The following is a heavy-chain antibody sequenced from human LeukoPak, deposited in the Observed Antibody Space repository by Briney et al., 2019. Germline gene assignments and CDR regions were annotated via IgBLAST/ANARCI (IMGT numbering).Heavy chain of an antibody. V-gene: IGHV3-23*01. J-gene: IGHJ4*02. D-gene: IGHD1-26*01. CDR2: ISGSGGST. CDR3: AKAVGATADY. CDR1: GFTFSGYS. Sequence: GVLRLSCTASGFTFSGYSMNWIRQAPGKGLEWVSAISGSGGSTYYADSVKGRFTISRDNSKNTLYLQMNSLRAEDTAVYYCAKAVGATADYWGQGTLVTVSS.